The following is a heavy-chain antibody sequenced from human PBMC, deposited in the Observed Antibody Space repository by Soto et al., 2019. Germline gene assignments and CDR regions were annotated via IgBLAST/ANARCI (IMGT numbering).Heavy chain of an antibody. Sequence: QVHLVQSGAEVKKPGASVRVSCKASGYTFITYDISWVRQAPGQGLEWMGWISAYNGNTNYAQKLQGRVTMTRDTATSQAYMELMSLEYEYTAVYYCAILISSGITFDYWGQGTLVTVSS. D-gene: IGHD3-10*01. CDR3: AILISSGITFDY. V-gene: IGHV1-18*01. J-gene: IGHJ4*02. CDR1: GYTFITYD. CDR2: ISAYNGNT.